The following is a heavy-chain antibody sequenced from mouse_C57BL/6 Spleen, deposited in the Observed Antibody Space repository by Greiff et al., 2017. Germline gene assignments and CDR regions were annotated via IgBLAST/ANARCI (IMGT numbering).Heavy chain of an antibody. CDR2: INPNNGGT. CDR1: GYTFTDYY. Sequence: VQLKQSGPELVKPGASVKISCKASGYTFTDYYMNWVKQSHGKSLAWIGDINPNNGGTSYNQKFKGKATLTLAKSSSTAYMELLSLTSEDSAVYYCAILSGSSSFDYWGQGTTLTVSS. J-gene: IGHJ2*01. D-gene: IGHD3-2*02. CDR3: AILSGSSSFDY. V-gene: IGHV1-26*01.